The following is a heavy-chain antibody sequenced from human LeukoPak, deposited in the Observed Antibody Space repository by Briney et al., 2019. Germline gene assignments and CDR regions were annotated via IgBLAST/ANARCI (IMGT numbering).Heavy chain of an antibody. J-gene: IGHJ4*02. CDR1: GGSFSGYY. D-gene: IGHD6-13*01. CDR2: INQDGSKK. V-gene: IGHV3-7*04. Sequence: PSETLSLTCAVYGGSFSGYYWSWVRQAPGRGLEWVANINQDGSKKYYVDSVKGRFTISRDNVKNSVYLQMNSLRAEDTAVYSCARAVAAADSYWGRGTLVTVSS. CDR3: ARAVAAADSY.